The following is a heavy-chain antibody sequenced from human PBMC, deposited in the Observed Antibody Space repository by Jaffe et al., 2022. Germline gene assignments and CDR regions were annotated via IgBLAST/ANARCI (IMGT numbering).Heavy chain of an antibody. CDR2: IYYSGST. V-gene: IGHV4-59*01. J-gene: IGHJ2*01. Sequence: QVQLQESGPGLVKPSETLSLTCTVSGGSISSYYWSWIRQPPGKGLEWIGYIYYSGSTNYNPSLKSRVTISVDTSKNQFSLKLSSVTAADTAVYYCAREHLHDYGDYGGRYFDLWGRGTLVTVSS. CDR3: AREHLHDYGDYGGRYFDL. D-gene: IGHD4-17*01. CDR1: GGSISSYY.